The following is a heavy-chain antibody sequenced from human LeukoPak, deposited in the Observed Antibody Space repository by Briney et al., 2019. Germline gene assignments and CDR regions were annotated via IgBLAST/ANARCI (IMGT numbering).Heavy chain of an antibody. J-gene: IGHJ4*01. CDR3: AKDPKCSSDYYVVGGSFDY. V-gene: IGHV3-23*01. D-gene: IGHD3-22*01. Sequence: GGSLRLSCAASGFTFSSYAMSWVRQAPGKGLEWVSAISGSGGSTYYADSVKGRFTISRDNSKNTLYLQMNSLRAEDTAVYYRAKDPKCSSDYYVVGGSFDYWGQGTLVTVSS. CDR1: GFTFSSYA. CDR2: ISGSGGST.